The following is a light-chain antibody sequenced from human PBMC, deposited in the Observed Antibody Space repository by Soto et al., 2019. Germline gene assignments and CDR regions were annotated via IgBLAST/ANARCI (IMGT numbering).Light chain of an antibody. J-gene: IGKJ4*01. CDR2: VAS. Sequence: EIVMTQSPATLSVSPGERATHSCRASQSVNSNLAWYQQKPGQTPKLLIYVASTRATGIPARFSGSGSGTEFTLTISSLQSEDFAIYYCQQYNVWPLTFGGGTKVEFK. V-gene: IGKV3-15*01. CDR1: QSVNSN. CDR3: QQYNVWPLT.